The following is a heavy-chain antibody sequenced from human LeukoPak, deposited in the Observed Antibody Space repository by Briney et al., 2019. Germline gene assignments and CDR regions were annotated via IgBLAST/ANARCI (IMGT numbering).Heavy chain of an antibody. D-gene: IGHD2-2*01. V-gene: IGHV1-18*01. Sequence: ASVKVSCKASGYTFTSYGISWVRHAPGQGLEWMGWISAYNGNTNYAQKLQGRVTMTTDTSTSTAYMELRSLRSDDTAVYYCARAASPIVVVPAAMGYWGQGTLVTVSS. J-gene: IGHJ4*02. CDR1: GYTFTSYG. CDR2: ISAYNGNT. CDR3: ARAASPIVVVPAAMGY.